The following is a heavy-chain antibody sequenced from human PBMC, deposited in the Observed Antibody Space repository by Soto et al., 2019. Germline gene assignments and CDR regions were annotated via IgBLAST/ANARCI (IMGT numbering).Heavy chain of an antibody. Sequence: ETLSLTCTVSGGSISAYYWTWVRQPPGKGLEWIGNIYYTGNTNYNPSLKSRVTISVDTSKNQFSLKLSSVTAADTAVYYCARPSVAVTLGPFDYWGQGSLVTVSS. CDR1: GGSISAYY. D-gene: IGHD6-19*01. CDR2: IYYTGNT. V-gene: IGHV4-59*01. CDR3: ARPSVAVTLGPFDY. J-gene: IGHJ4*02.